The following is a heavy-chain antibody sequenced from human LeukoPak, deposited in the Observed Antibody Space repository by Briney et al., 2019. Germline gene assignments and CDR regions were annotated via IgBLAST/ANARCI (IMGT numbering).Heavy chain of an antibody. CDR1: GFTFSSYW. CDR2: ISSSGNTI. CDR3: ARHSGYDPFDY. V-gene: IGHV3-48*04. J-gene: IGHJ4*02. Sequence: GGSLRLSCAASGFTFSSYWMHWVRQAPGKGLEWVSYISSSGNTIYYADSVKGRFTISRDNAKNSLYLQMNSLRAEDTAVYYCARHSGYDPFDYWGQGTLVTVSS. D-gene: IGHD5-12*01.